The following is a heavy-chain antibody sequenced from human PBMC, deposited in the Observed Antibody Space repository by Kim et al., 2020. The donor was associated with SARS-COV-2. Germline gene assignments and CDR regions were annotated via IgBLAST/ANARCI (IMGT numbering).Heavy chain of an antibody. V-gene: IGHV3-30*04. CDR1: GFTFSSYA. D-gene: IGHD5-12*01. J-gene: IGHJ3*02. CDR2: ISYDGSNK. Sequence: GGSLRLSCAASGFTFSSYAMHWVRQAPGKGLEWVAVISYDGSNKYYADSVKGRFTISRDNSKNTLYLQMNSLRAEDTAVYYCARAQEDIVATDAFDIWGQGTMVTVSS. CDR3: ARAQEDIVATDAFDI.